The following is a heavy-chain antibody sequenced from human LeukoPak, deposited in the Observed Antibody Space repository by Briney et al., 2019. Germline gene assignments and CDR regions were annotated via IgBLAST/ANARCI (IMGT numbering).Heavy chain of an antibody. CDR1: GYSFTSYW. D-gene: IGHD2-15*01. V-gene: IGHV5-10-1*01. CDR3: ARLDCSGGSCYSSNWFDP. CDR2: IDPSDSYT. J-gene: IGHJ5*02. Sequence: ESLKISCKGSGYSFTSYWISWVRQMPGKGLEWMGRIDPSDSYTNYSPSFRGHVTISADKSISTAYLQWSSLKASDTAMYYCARLDCSGGSCYSSNWFDPWGQGTLVTVSS.